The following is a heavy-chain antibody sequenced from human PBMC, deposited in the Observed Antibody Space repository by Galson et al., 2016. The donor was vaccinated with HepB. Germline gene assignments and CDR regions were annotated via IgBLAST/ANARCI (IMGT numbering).Heavy chain of an antibody. V-gene: IGHV3-48*01. Sequence: SLRLSCAAPGFTFSSYSMNWVRQAPGKGLEWISYISSSSTTIYYADSVKGRFTISRDNGKNSLYLQVNSLRGEDTAVYYCARDRDLADALDDWGQGTMVTVSS. J-gene: IGHJ3*01. CDR1: GFTFSSYS. D-gene: IGHD3-10*01. CDR2: ISSSSTTI. CDR3: ARDRDLADALDD.